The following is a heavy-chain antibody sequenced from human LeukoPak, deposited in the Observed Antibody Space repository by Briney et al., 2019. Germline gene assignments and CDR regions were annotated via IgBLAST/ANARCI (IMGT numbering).Heavy chain of an antibody. CDR3: ARGAYCSGSCPGDFDI. J-gene: IGHJ3*02. Sequence: SGGSLRLSCAASGFTFSTYAMYWVRQAPGKGLEWVSFIWYDGSNKFYADSVKGRFTISRDSSKNTLYLQMNSLRAEDTAVYYCARGAYCSGSCPGDFDIWGQGTMVTVSS. CDR1: GFTFSTYA. D-gene: IGHD2-15*01. CDR2: IWYDGSNK. V-gene: IGHV3-33*01.